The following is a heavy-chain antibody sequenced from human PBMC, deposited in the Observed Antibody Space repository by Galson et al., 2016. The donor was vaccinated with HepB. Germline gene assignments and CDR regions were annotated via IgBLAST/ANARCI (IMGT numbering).Heavy chain of an antibody. J-gene: IGHJ4*02. CDR1: GFSLTAHGEG. CDR3: AHLSLYGPRDFDY. Sequence: PALVRPTQTLTLTCTFSGFSLTAHGEGVGWIRQPPGKPLEWLALIHGNDDRSYSPSLRSRLTITKDTSENQVVLTVTNMAPVDTATYYCAHLSLYGPRDFDYWGQGTLVTVSS. D-gene: IGHD4-17*01. V-gene: IGHV2-5*01. CDR2: IHGNDDR.